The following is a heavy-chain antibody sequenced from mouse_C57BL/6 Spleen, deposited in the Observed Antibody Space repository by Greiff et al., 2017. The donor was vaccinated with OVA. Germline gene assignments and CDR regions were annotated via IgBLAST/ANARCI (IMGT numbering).Heavy chain of an antibody. CDR3: AKAAQAPMDY. V-gene: IGHV1-50*01. Sequence: VQLQQPGAELVKPGASVKLSCKASGYTFTSYWMQWVKQRPGQGLEWIGEIDPSDSYTNYNQKFKGKATLTVDTSSSTAYMQLSSLTSEDSAVYYCAKAAQAPMDYWGQGTSVTVSS. J-gene: IGHJ4*01. CDR2: IDPSDSYT. CDR1: GYTFTSYW. D-gene: IGHD3-2*02.